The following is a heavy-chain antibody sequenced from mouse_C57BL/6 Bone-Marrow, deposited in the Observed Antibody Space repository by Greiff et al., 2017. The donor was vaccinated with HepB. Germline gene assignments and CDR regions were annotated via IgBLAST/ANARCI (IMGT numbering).Heavy chain of an antibody. D-gene: IGHD3-2*02. Sequence: QVQLQQPGAELVMPGASVKLSCKASGYTFTSYWMHWVKQRPGQGLEWIGEIDPSDSYTNYNQKFKGKSPLTVDKSSSTAYMQLSSLTSEDSAVYYCAPPLRYPLYYFDYWGQGTTLTVSS. CDR3: APPLRYPLYYFDY. CDR1: GYTFTSYW. V-gene: IGHV1-69*01. J-gene: IGHJ2*01. CDR2: IDPSDSYT.